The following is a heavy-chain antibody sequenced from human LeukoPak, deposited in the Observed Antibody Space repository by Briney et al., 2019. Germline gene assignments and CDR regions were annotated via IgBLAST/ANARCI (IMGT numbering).Heavy chain of an antibody. Sequence: ASVKVSCKASGYTFTSYDINWVRQATGQGLEWMGWMNPNSGNTGHAQKFQGRVTITRNTSISTAYMELSSLRSEDTAVYYCARRKYYYDNSGYYSDYWGQGTLVTVSS. CDR2: MNPNSGNT. CDR1: GYTFTSYD. CDR3: ARRKYYYDNSGYYSDY. D-gene: IGHD3-22*01. J-gene: IGHJ4*02. V-gene: IGHV1-8*03.